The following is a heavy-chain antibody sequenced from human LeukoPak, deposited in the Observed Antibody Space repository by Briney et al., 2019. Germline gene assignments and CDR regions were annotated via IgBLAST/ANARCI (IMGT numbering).Heavy chain of an antibody. CDR2: ISSSSSTI. CDR3: ARSKRNGFDI. CDR1: GFTFSSYS. J-gene: IGHJ3*02. Sequence: GGSRRLSCATSGFTFSSYSMNWVRQAPGKGLEWVSYISSSSSTIYYADSMKGRFTISRDNAMNSVYLQMNSLRAEDTAVYYCARSKRNGFDIWGQGTMVTVSS. V-gene: IGHV3-48*01.